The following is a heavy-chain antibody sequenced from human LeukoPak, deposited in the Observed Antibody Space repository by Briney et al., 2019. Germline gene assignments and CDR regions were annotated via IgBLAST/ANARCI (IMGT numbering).Heavy chain of an antibody. Sequence: HPGGSLRLSCVASGFTFKSFGMHWVRQVPGEGLDGVAFISYDGKTENYADSVKGRFTDSRDNSKHTLYLQMNGLKVEDTAVYYCAKDILPVWVDPAPFDYWGQGALVTVSS. V-gene: IGHV3-30*02. CDR1: GFTFKSFG. D-gene: IGHD3-16*01. J-gene: IGHJ4*02. CDR3: AKDILPVWVDPAPFDY. CDR2: ISYDGKTE.